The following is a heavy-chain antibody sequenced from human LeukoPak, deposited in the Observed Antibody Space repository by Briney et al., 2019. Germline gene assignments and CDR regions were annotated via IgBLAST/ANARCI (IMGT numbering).Heavy chain of an antibody. D-gene: IGHD4-17*01. CDR3: ATVLRYKDGYGDYRLFDC. V-gene: IGHV1-24*01. CDR2: FDPEDGET. CDR1: GYTLTELS. Sequence: ASVKVSCKVSGYTLTELSMHWARQAPGKGLEWMGGFDPEDGETIYAQKFQGRVTMTEDTSTDTTYMELSSLRPEDTAVYYCATVLRYKDGYGDYRLFDCWGQGTLVTVSS. J-gene: IGHJ4*02.